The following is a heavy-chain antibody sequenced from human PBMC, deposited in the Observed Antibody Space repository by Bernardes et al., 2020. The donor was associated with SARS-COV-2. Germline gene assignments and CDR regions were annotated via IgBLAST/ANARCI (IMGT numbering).Heavy chain of an antibody. D-gene: IGHD3-16*01. J-gene: IGHJ4*02. CDR2: ITSRSSYI. V-gene: IGHV3-21*06. CDR3: ARGGTYFDY. CDR1: GFTFSDYS. Sequence: GGSLRLSCVASGFTFSDYSMNWVRQAPGTGLAWVSSITSRSSYIFYADSVKGRFTVSRDNAKNSMYLQMNSLRAEDTAVYYCARGGTYFDYWGQGTLVTVSS.